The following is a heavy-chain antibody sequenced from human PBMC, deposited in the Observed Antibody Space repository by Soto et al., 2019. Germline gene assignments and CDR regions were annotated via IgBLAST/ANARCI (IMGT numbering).Heavy chain of an antibody. CDR2: INSDGSST. CDR3: ARDLSLITGNRRGFDP. D-gene: IGHD1-20*01. Sequence: EVQLVESGGGVVQPGRSLRLSCAASGFTFSGYWMHLVRQSPGKVLVWVSRINSDGSSTSYVYSVKGRFTSSRDNAKNTRYLQMNSLRAEDTAVYYCARDLSLITGNRRGFDPWGQGTLVTVSS. J-gene: IGHJ5*02. CDR1: GFTFSGYW. V-gene: IGHV3-74*01.